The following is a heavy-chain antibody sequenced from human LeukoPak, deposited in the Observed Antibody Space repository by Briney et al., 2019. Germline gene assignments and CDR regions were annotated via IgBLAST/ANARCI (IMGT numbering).Heavy chain of an antibody. CDR2: IKPDGSEK. Sequence: GGSLRLSCAASGFTFSRNWMTWVRRAPGKGLEWVAIIKPDGSEKIYVDSVKGRFTISRDNSKNTLCLQMNSLRAEDTAVYYCAKIAGDDSSGYYSSFDYWGQGTLVTVSS. V-gene: IGHV3-7*03. CDR3: AKIAGDDSSGYYSSFDY. CDR1: GFTFSRNW. J-gene: IGHJ4*02. D-gene: IGHD3-22*01.